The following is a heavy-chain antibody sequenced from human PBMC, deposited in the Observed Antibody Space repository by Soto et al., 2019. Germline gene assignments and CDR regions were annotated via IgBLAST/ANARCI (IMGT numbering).Heavy chain of an antibody. J-gene: IGHJ4*02. V-gene: IGHV3-11*06. Sequence: GGSLRLSCAASGFTFSDYYMSWIRQAPGKGLEWVSYISSSSSYTNYADSVKGRFTISRDNAKNSLYLQMNSLRAEDTAVYYCARDPNSSGWYSLGPDYWGQGTLVTVSS. D-gene: IGHD6-19*01. CDR1: GFTFSDYY. CDR2: ISSSSSYT. CDR3: ARDPNSSGWYSLGPDY.